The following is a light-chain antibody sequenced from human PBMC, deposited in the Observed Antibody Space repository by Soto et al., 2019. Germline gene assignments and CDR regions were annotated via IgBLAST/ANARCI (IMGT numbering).Light chain of an antibody. CDR3: SSYAGSYTSV. J-gene: IGLJ1*01. Sequence: QSALTQPRSVSGSPGQSVTISCTGTSSDVGGYDYVSWYQQHPGKVPKLMVYDVSARPSGVPDRFSGSKSGNTASLTISGLQVEDEADYYCSSYAGSYTSVFGTGTKVTVL. V-gene: IGLV2-11*01. CDR1: SSDVGGYDY. CDR2: DVS.